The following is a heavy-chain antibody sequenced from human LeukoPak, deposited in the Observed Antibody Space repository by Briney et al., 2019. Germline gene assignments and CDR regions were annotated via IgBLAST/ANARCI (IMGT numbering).Heavy chain of an antibody. Sequence: ASVKVSCKASGYTFTVYFLHWMRQARGQGLELLGWINPHSGDTKCEQKFQGRVTMTRDTSITTAYMQLNSLTSDDTALYYCARAYYYDISGPISAFDLWGQGTMVTVSS. CDR2: INPHSGDT. CDR3: ARAYYYDISGPISAFDL. D-gene: IGHD3-22*01. V-gene: IGHV1-2*02. CDR1: GYTFTVYF. J-gene: IGHJ3*01.